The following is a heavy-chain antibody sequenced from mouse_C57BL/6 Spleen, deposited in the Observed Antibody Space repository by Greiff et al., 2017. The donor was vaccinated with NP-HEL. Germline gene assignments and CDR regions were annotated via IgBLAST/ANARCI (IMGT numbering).Heavy chain of an antibody. CDR3: TRERVTTGFAY. CDR1: GYTFTDYE. J-gene: IGHJ3*01. V-gene: IGHV1-15*01. Sequence: VKLMESGAELVRPGASVTLSCKASGYTFTDYEMHWVKQTPVHGLEWIGAIDPETGGTAYNQKFKGKAILTADKSSSTAYMELRSLTSEDSAVYYCTRERVTTGFAYWGQGTLVTVSA. D-gene: IGHD2-2*01. CDR2: IDPETGGT.